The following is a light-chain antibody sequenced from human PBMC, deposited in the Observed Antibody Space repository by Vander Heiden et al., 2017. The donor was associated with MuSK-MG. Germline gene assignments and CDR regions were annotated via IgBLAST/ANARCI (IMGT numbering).Light chain of an antibody. J-gene: IGLJ2*01. CDR3: QAWDSSTAV. CDR1: KLGDKY. Sequence: SYELTQPPSVSVSPGQTASITCSGDKLGDKYACWYQQKPGQSPVLVIYQDSKRPSGIPERFSGSNSGNKANLTISGTQAMDEADDYCQAWDSSTAVFGGGTKLTVL. CDR2: QDS. V-gene: IGLV3-1*01.